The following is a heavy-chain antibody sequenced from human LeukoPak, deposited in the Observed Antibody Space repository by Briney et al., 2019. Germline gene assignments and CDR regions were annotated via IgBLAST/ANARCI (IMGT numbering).Heavy chain of an antibody. Sequence: GGSLRLSCAASGFTFSGSAMHWVRQASGKGLEWVGRIRSKANSYATAYAASVKGRFTISRDDSKNTAYLQMNSLKTEDTAVYYCTRHGRNSSSLIDYWGQGTLVTVSS. CDR1: GFTFSGSA. J-gene: IGHJ4*02. D-gene: IGHD6-13*01. CDR3: TRHGRNSSSLIDY. CDR2: IRSKANSYAT. V-gene: IGHV3-73*01.